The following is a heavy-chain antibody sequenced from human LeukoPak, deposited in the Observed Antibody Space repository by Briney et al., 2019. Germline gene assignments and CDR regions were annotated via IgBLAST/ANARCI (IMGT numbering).Heavy chain of an antibody. D-gene: IGHD6-6*01. CDR2: ISHDGST. V-gene: IGHV4-34*01. CDR3: ARLRRSSSSPGGGSFDQ. J-gene: IGHJ4*02. Sequence: SETLSLTCAVPNGTVSGYHWSWIRQSPGKGLEWIGEISHDGSTNNNPSLKSRVAIFVDTSKNQFSLKVSSVTAADTAVYYCARLRRSSSSPGGGSFDQWGQGTLVTVSS. CDR1: NGTVSGYH.